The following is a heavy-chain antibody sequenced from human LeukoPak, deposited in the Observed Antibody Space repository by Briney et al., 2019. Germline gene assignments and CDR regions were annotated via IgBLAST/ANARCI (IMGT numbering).Heavy chain of an antibody. V-gene: IGHV4-59*08. Sequence: NPSETLSLTCTVSGGSISSHFWSWIRQTPGKGLEWIAYIYYSGSTDYSGSTDYNPSLKSRVTISVDTSKKQFSLKLSSVTAGDTAVYYCARQTMTTADAFDIWGQGTMVTVSS. J-gene: IGHJ3*02. CDR1: GGSISSHF. CDR3: ARQTMTTADAFDI. CDR2: IYYSGSTDYSGST. D-gene: IGHD4-17*01.